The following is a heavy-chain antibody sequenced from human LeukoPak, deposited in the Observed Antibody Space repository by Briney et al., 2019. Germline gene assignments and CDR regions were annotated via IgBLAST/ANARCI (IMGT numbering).Heavy chain of an antibody. CDR1: GFTFNNYA. CDR2: ISGSGGAT. J-gene: IGHJ4*02. D-gene: IGHD3-22*01. CDR3: ARDITFRRYDSRRGFDY. V-gene: IGHV3-23*01. Sequence: GGSLRLSCAASGFTFNNYAMNWVRQAPGKGLEWVSVISGSGGATYYADSVKGRFTISRDSSKNTLYLQMNSLRAEDTAVYYCARDITFRRYDSRRGFDYWGQGTLVTVSS.